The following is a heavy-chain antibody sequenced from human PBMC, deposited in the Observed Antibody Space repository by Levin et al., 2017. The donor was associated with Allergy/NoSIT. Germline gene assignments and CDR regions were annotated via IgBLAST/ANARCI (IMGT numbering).Heavy chain of an antibody. Sequence: TGGSLRLSCAASGFTFRSYAMSWVRQAPGKGLEWVSGIGASGTSTYYADSVRGRFTISRDNSKNTLYLQMNSLRAEDTALYYCAKDTNVVTPYYFDYWGQGTLVTVSS. CDR3: AKDTNVVTPYYFDY. CDR1: GFTFRSYA. CDR2: IGASGTST. V-gene: IGHV3-23*01. J-gene: IGHJ4*02. D-gene: IGHD4-23*01.